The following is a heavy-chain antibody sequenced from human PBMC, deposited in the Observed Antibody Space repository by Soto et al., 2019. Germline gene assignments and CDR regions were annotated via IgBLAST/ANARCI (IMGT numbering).Heavy chain of an antibody. V-gene: IGHV4-31*11. CDR2: IYYSGST. J-gene: IGHJ3*02. D-gene: IGHD3-22*01. CDR1: GGSISSGGYS. Sequence: SETLSLTCAVSGGSISSGGYSWSWIRQPPGKGLEWIGYIYYSGSTYYNPSLKSRVTISVDTSKNQFSLKLSSVTAADTAVYYCARYDNSGSHGVDIRGQGTMVTVSS. CDR3: ARYDNSGSHGVDI.